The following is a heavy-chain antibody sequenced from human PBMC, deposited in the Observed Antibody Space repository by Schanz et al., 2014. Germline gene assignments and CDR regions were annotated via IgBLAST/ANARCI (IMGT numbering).Heavy chain of an antibody. V-gene: IGHV3-23*04. CDR1: GFTFRSYA. J-gene: IGHJ4*02. CDR3: AKDGVPSPWVCFGGYCYSGGADY. Sequence: VVESGGGLVKPGGSLRLSCAASGFTFRSYAMSWVRQAPGKGLEWVSVISGSGDHTHYADSVKGRFTISRDTSGNTLYLQMNSLTGEDTAVYYCAKDGVPSPWVCFGGYCYSGGADYWGQGTLVTVSS. D-gene: IGHD2-21*02. CDR2: ISGSGDHT.